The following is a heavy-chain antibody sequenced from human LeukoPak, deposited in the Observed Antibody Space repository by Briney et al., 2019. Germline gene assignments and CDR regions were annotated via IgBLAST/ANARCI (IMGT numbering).Heavy chain of an antibody. CDR3: ARAAHTTYVLGRYYYYAMDV. CDR1: GFTFSSYT. V-gene: IGHV3-30-3*01. D-gene: IGHD3-10*01. J-gene: IGHJ6*02. Sequence: GRSLRLSCAASGFTFSSYTMDWVRQAPGKGLEWVARISYAGSNIYYADSVKGRFTISSDNPKNTLYLQMDSLRAEDTAVYYCARAAHTTYVLGRYYYYAMDVWGQGTTVTVSS. CDR2: ISYAGSNI.